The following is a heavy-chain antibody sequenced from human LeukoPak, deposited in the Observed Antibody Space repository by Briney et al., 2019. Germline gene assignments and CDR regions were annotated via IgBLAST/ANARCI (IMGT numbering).Heavy chain of an antibody. CDR3: ARGVQLWLNWFDP. D-gene: IGHD5-18*01. CDR1: GGSFSGYY. V-gene: IGHV4-34*01. CDR2: INHSGST. J-gene: IGHJ5*02. Sequence: KTSETLSLTCAVYGGSFSGYYWSWIRQPPGKRLEWIGEINHSGSTNYNPSLKSRVTISVDTSKNQFSLKLSSVTAADTAVYYCARGVQLWLNWFDPWGQGTLVTVSS.